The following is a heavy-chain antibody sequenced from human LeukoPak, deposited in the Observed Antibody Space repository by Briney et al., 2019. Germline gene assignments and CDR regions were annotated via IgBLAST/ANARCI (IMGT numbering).Heavy chain of an antibody. CDR3: ARGRHYYDSSGYYYNY. D-gene: IGHD3-22*01. CDR2: INHSGST. V-gene: IGHV4-34*01. CDR1: GASFSACY. Sequence: PSETLSLTCAVYGASFSACYWSWIRQPPGKGLEWIGEINHSGSTNYNPSLKSRVTISVDTSKNQFSLKLSSVTAADTAVYYCARGRHYYDSSGYYYNYWGQGTLVTVSS. J-gene: IGHJ4*02.